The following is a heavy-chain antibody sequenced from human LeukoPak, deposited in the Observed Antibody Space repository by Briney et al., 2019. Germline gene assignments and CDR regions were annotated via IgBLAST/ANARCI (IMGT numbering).Heavy chain of an antibody. CDR3: ARDAASYFDF. J-gene: IGHJ4*02. V-gene: IGHV4-59*01. Sequence: SETLSLTCTVSGGSISPYYWSWIRQPPGEGLEWIGYIFYSGSTNYNPSLKSRVTISVDTSKNQFSLKLSSVTAADTAVYYCARDAASYFDFWGQGTLVTVSS. D-gene: IGHD6-13*01. CDR2: IFYSGST. CDR1: GGSISPYY.